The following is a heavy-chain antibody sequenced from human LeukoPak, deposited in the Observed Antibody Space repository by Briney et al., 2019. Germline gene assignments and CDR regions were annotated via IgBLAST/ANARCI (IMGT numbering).Heavy chain of an antibody. CDR2: INSDGSST. V-gene: IGHV3-74*01. Sequence: GGSLRLSCAASGFTFSSYWMHWVRQAPGKGLVWVSRINSDGSSTSYADSVEGRFTISRDNAKNTLYLQMNSLRAEDTAVYYCARDVAGYSYGEDYWGQGTLVTVSS. CDR3: ARDVAGYSYGEDY. J-gene: IGHJ4*02. D-gene: IGHD5-18*01. CDR1: GFTFSSYW.